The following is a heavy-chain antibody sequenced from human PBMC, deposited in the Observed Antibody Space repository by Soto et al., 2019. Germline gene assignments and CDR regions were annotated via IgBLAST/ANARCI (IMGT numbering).Heavy chain of an antibody. CDR2: IDYSGGTT. CDR3: AKDATRTSGWYYFDY. V-gene: IGHV3-23*01. CDR1: GFTFSRLA. J-gene: IGHJ4*02. Sequence: PGGSLRLSCAASGFTFSRLAMGWVRQAPGKGLEWVSVIDYSGGTTYYTDSVKGRFSISRDNSKKMLYLQMNSLRAEDTAVYYCAKDATRTSGWYYFDYWGQAALVTV. D-gene: IGHD6-19*01.